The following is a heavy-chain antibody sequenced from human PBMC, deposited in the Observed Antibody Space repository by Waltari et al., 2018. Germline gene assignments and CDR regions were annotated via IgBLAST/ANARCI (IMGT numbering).Heavy chain of an antibody. V-gene: IGHV3-74*01. Sequence: EVQLVESGGGLVQPGGSLRLSCEASEFTFSLYWMHWVRQVPGKGLEWVSRRNSDGSSISNADSGKGLFTISKDNARNTVYLQMNSLRAEDTAIYYCARGARRTSQTTGWWYFDVWGRGTLLTVSS. D-gene: IGHD4-17*01. CDR3: ARGARRTSQTTGWWYFDV. J-gene: IGHJ2*01. CDR1: EFTFSLYW. CDR2: RNSDGSSI.